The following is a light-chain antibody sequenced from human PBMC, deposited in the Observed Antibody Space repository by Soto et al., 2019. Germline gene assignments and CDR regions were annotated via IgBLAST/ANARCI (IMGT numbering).Light chain of an antibody. J-gene: IGKJ5*01. CDR2: GAS. CDR1: HSVSSTY. CDR3: QQYGSSPPLIT. V-gene: IGKV3-20*01. Sequence: EIVLTQSPGALSLSPGERATLSCRASHSVSSTYLAWHQQKPGQPPRLLIYGASSRATGIPDRFSGSGSGTDFTLTISRLEPEDFAVYYCQQYGSSPPLITFGRGTRPEIK.